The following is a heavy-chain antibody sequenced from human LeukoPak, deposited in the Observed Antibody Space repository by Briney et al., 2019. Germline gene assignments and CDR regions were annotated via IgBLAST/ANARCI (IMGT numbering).Heavy chain of an antibody. CDR3: ASSIVGVYRPYDY. CDR1: GYTFTGYY. V-gene: IGHV1-2*02. Sequence: ASVKVSCKASGYTFTGYYLHWVRQAPGQGLEWMGWINPNSGGTNYAQKFQGRVTITRDTSASTAYMELSSLRSEDTAVYYCASSIVGVYRPYDYWGQGTLVTVSS. CDR2: INPNSGGT. J-gene: IGHJ4*02. D-gene: IGHD1-26*01.